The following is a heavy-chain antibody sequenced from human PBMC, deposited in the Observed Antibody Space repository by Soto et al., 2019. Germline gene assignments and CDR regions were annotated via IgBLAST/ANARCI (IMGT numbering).Heavy chain of an antibody. Sequence: EVQLLESGGGLEQRGGSLRLSCAASGFTFSAYGMSWVRQAPGKGLEWVSGISDSGDSTSYADSVKGRFTISRDNSKNTLSLQMNSLRAEDTAVYYCGKVGDRGGACYWDHWGQGTLVSVSS. CDR3: GKVGDRGGACYWDH. V-gene: IGHV3-23*01. CDR1: GFTFSAYG. D-gene: IGHD2-21*02. J-gene: IGHJ4*02. CDR2: ISDSGDST.